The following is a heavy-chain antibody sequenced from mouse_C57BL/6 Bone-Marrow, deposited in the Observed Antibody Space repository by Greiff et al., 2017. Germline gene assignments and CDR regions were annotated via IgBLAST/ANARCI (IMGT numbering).Heavy chain of an antibody. V-gene: IGHV1-55*01. CDR3: ARRGFDYYGSSYVY. CDR2: IYPGSGST. D-gene: IGHD1-1*01. Sequence: QVQLQQSGAELVKPGASVKMSCKASGYTFTSYWITWVKPRPGQGLEWIGDIYPGSGSTNYTEKFQRKATLTVDTSSSTAYMQLSSLTSEDSAVYYCARRGFDYYGSSYVYWGQGTTLTVSS. CDR1: GYTFTSYW. J-gene: IGHJ2*01.